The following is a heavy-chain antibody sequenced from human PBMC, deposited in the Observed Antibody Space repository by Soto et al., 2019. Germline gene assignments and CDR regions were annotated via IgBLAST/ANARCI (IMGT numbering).Heavy chain of an antibody. D-gene: IGHD2-21*02. CDR3: ARDVVVTSVHQYYFDY. CDR1: GSSISSEYY. V-gene: IGHV4-38-2*02. J-gene: IGHJ4*02. CDR2: IYHRGST. Sequence: PSETLSLTCGVSGSSISSEYYWGWIRQPPGKGLEWIGSIYHRGSTYYNPSLKSRVTMSLDTSKNHFSLKLTSATAADTAVYYCARDVVVTSVHQYYFDYWGQGALVTVYS.